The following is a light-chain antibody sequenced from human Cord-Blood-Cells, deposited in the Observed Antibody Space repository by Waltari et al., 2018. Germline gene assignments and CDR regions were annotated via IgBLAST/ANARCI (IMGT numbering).Light chain of an antibody. CDR2: DVS. Sequence: QSALTQPASVSGSPGQSITISCTGTSSDVGGYNYVSWYQQHPGKAPKLMIYDVSKRRSGVSTRFCGSKSGNTASLTISELQAEDEADYYCSSYTSSSTWVFGGGSKLTVL. J-gene: IGLJ3*02. CDR3: SSYTSSSTWV. CDR1: SSDVGGYNY. V-gene: IGLV2-14*01.